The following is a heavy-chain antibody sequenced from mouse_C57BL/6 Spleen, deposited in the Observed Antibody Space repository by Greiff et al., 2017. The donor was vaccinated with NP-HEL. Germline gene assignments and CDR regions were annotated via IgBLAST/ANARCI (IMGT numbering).Heavy chain of an antibody. CDR2: IDPEDGET. CDR1: GFNIKDYY. J-gene: IGHJ4*01. V-gene: IGHV14-2*01. D-gene: IGHD1-1*01. Sequence: EVQLQQSGAELVKPGASVKLSCTASGFNIKDYYMHWVKQRTEQGLEWIGRIDPEDGETKYAPKFQGKATITADTSSNTAYLELSSLTSKDPAVYYFAYYYGSRGYAMDYWGQGTSVTVSS. CDR3: AYYYGSRGYAMDY.